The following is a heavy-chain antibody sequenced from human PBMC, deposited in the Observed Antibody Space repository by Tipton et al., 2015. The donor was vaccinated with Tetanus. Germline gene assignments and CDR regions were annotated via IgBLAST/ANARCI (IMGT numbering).Heavy chain of an antibody. D-gene: IGHD2-8*01. V-gene: IGHV3-23*01. CDR2: ISGGGHNT. J-gene: IGHJ4*02. CDR3: TKDVGIVLFDY. CDR1: GFTFSDYT. Sequence: SLRLSCAASGFTFSDYTMAWVRQAPGEGLEWVSTISGGGHNTHYADSVQGRFTISRGNSKNTMYLQMNSLRAEDTAVYYCTKDVGIVLFDYWGQGTLVTVSS.